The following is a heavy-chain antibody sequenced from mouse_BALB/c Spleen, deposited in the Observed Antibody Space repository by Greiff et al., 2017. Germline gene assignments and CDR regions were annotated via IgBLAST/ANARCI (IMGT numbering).Heavy chain of an antibody. V-gene: IGHV5-6-5*01. J-gene: IGHJ4*01. Sequence: EVKLQESGGGLVKPGGSLKLSCAASGFTFSSYAMSWVRQTPEKRLEWVASISSGGSTYYPDSVKGRFTISRDNARNILYLQMSSLRSEDTAMYYCARVWYGKNYAMDYWGQGTSVTVSS. CDR3: ARVWYGKNYAMDY. CDR2: ISSGGST. D-gene: IGHD2-10*02. CDR1: GFTFSSYA.